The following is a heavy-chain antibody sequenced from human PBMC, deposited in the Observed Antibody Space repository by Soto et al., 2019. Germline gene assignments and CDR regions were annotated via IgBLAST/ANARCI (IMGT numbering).Heavy chain of an antibody. CDR2: ISYDGSNK. J-gene: IGHJ6*02. V-gene: IGHV3-30*18. CDR1: GFTFSSYG. CDR3: AKDQTDYYYYGMDV. Sequence: GGSLRLSCAASGFTFSSYGMHWVRQAPGKGLEWVAVISYDGSNKYYADSVKGRFTISRDNSNNTLYLQMNSLRAEDTAVYYCAKDQTDYYYYGMDVWGQGTTVTVSS.